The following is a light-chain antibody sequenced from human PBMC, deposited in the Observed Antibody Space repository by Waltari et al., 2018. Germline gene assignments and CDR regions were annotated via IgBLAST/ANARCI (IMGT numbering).Light chain of an antibody. CDR3: SSYTSSSTLV. J-gene: IGLJ2*01. CDR1: SSYVASYTY. V-gene: IGLV2-14*01. Sequence: QSALTQPASVSGSPGQALTIPSTGTSSYVASYTYASWYQQHPGKAPKLMIYDVSKRPSGVSNRFSGSKSATTASLTISGLQAEAESDYYCSSYTSSSTLVFGGGPKLTVL. CDR2: DVS.